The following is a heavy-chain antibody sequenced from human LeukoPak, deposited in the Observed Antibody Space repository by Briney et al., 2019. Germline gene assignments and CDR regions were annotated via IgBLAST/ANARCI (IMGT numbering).Heavy chain of an antibody. J-gene: IGHJ3*02. Sequence: GGSLRLSCAASGFTFSSYWMSWVRQAPGKGLEWVANIKQDGSEKYYVDSVKGRFTISRDNAKNSLYLQMNSLRAEDTAMYYCAIPEGHLAAAGRRGAFDIWGQGTMVTVSS. CDR1: GFTFSSYW. CDR3: AIPEGHLAAAGRRGAFDI. CDR2: IKQDGSEK. V-gene: IGHV3-7*01. D-gene: IGHD6-13*01.